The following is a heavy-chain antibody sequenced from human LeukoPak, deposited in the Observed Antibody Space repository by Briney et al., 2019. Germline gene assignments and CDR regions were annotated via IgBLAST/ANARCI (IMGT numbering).Heavy chain of an antibody. J-gene: IGHJ6*02. CDR3: ARDDIVVVPAAKGYYYGMDV. D-gene: IGHD2-2*01. CDR2: INPNSGGT. V-gene: IGHV1-2*02. CDR1: GYTFTGYY. Sequence: ASVKVSCKASGYTFTGYYMHWVRQAPGQGLEWMGWINPNSGGTNYAQKFQGRVTMTRDTSISPAYMELSRLRSDDTAVYYCARDDIVVVPAAKGYYYGMDVWGQGTTVTVSS.